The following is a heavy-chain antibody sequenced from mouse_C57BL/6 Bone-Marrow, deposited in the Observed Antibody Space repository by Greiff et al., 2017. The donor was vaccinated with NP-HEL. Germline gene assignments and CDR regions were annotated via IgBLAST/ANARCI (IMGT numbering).Heavy chain of an antibody. V-gene: IGHV1-54*01. CDR2: INPGSGGT. CDR3: ARSDYGCSFAD. Sequence: QVQLQQSGAELVRPGTSVKLSCKASGYAFTNYLMEWVKQRPGQGLEWIGEINPGSGGTNYNEKFKGKATLTADKSASTAYMQLSSLASEDSAVYCWARSDYGCSFADWGQGTLVTVAT. CDR1: GYAFTNYL. J-gene: IGHJ3*01. D-gene: IGHD1-1*01.